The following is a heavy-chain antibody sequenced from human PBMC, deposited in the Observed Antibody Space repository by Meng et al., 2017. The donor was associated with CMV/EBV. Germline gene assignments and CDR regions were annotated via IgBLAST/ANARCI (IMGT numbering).Heavy chain of an antibody. CDR1: GYTFTSYY. J-gene: IGHJ6*02. D-gene: IGHD2-2*01. V-gene: IGHV1-2*02. Sequence: ASVKVSCKASGYTFTSYYIHWVRQAPGQGLEWMGWINPNTGGTNYAQKFQGRVTMTRDTSISTAYMELSRLRSDDTAVYYCARILVEPAAIYYGLDVWGQGTTVTVSS. CDR2: INPNTGGT. CDR3: ARILVEPAAIYYGLDV.